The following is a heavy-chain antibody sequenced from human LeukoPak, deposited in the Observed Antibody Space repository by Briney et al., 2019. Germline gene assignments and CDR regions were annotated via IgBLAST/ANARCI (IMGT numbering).Heavy chain of an antibody. Sequence: SETLSLTCAVYGGSFSGYYWSWIRQPPGKGLEWIGEINHSGSTNYNPSLKSRVTISVDTAKNQFCLKLSSVTAADTAVYYCARGGIAVAEGDFDYWGQGTLVTVSS. CDR1: GGSFSGYY. CDR2: INHSGST. J-gene: IGHJ4*02. V-gene: IGHV4-34*01. D-gene: IGHD6-19*01. CDR3: ARGGIAVAEGDFDY.